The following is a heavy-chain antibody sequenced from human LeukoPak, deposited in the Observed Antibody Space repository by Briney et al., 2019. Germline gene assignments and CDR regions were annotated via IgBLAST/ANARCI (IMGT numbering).Heavy chain of an antibody. J-gene: IGHJ5*02. V-gene: IGHV4-61*01. Sequence: PSETLSLTCTVPGGSISSSSYYWSWIRQPPGTGLEWIGYIYYSGSTNYNPSLKSRVTISVDTSKNQFSLKLSSVTAADTAVYYCARTSQMGGHYDFWSGYSRPACFDPWGQGTLVTVSS. D-gene: IGHD3-3*01. CDR3: ARTSQMGGHYDFWSGYSRPACFDP. CDR2: IYYSGST. CDR1: GGSISSSSYY.